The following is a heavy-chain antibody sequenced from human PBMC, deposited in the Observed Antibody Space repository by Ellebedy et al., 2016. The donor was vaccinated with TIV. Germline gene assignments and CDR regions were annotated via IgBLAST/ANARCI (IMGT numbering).Heavy chain of an antibody. J-gene: IGHJ5*02. D-gene: IGHD4-17*01. CDR1: GYTFTSYY. V-gene: IGHV1-46*01. CDR2: INPSGGST. CDR3: ARSGVNDYGDPFWLFDP. Sequence: AASVKVSCKASGYTFTSYYMHWVRQAPGQGLEWMGIINPSGGSTSYAQKFQGRVTMTRDTSTSTVYMELSSLRSEDTAVYYCARSGVNDYGDPFWLFDPWGQGTLVTVSS.